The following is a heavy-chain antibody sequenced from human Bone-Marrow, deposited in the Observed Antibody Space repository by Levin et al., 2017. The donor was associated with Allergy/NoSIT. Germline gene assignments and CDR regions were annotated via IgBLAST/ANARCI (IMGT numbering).Heavy chain of an antibody. CDR3: ARGLLGVGAVDY. J-gene: IGHJ4*02. D-gene: IGHD1-26*01. CDR2: ISSSGSNI. Sequence: GESLKISCAVSGFTFSDDYMNWIRQSPGTGLEWVAYISSSGSNIFYADPVKGRFTISRDNAKNSLYLQMNSLRAEDTALYYCARGLLGVGAVDYWGQGTLVTVSS. V-gene: IGHV3-11*01. CDR1: GFTFSDDY.